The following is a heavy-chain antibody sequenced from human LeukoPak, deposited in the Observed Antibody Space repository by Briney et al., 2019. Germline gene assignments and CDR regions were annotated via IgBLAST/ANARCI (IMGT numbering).Heavy chain of an antibody. CDR1: GYTFSGYN. CDR2: INPNNGAT. D-gene: IGHD1-1*01. Sequence: ASVRVSCKASGYTFSGYNIHWVRQAPGQGLEWMGWINPNNGATHYAQKFQGGVTITRDTSITTFYMEVSSLRSDDTACYYCARYNWNDVVSALDSWGQGTLVTVSS. CDR3: ARYNWNDVVSALDS. J-gene: IGHJ4*02. V-gene: IGHV1-2*02.